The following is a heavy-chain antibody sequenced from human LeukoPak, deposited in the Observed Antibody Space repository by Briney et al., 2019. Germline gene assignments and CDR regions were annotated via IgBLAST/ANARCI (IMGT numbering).Heavy chain of an antibody. Sequence: GGSLRLSCAASGFTFSDYYMSWIRQAPGKGLEWVSYISSSGSTIYYADSVKGRFTISRDNAKNSLYLQMNSLRAEDTAVYYCARDSNDYVWGSYLWGFYFDYWGQGTLVTVSS. CDR1: GFTFSDYY. V-gene: IGHV3-11*04. D-gene: IGHD3-16*02. CDR2: ISSSGSTI. CDR3: ARDSNDYVWGSYLWGFYFDY. J-gene: IGHJ4*02.